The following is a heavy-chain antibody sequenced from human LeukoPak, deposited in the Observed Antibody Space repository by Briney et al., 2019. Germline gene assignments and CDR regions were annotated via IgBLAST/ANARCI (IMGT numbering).Heavy chain of an antibody. D-gene: IGHD1-26*01. CDR1: GGSINGYY. V-gene: IGHV4-59*01. CDR3: ARDRERAFDI. J-gene: IGHJ3*02. CDR2: ISYSGST. Sequence: PSETLSLTCTVSGGSINGYYWSWIRQPPGKGLEWIGYISYSGSTNYNPSLKSRVTISVDTSKNQFSLKLSSVTAADTAVYYCARDRERAFDIWGQGTLVTVSS.